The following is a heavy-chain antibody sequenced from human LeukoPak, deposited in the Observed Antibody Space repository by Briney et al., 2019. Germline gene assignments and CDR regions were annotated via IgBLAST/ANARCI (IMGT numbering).Heavy chain of an antibody. J-gene: IGHJ3*02. V-gene: IGHV4-39*01. D-gene: IGHD3-10*01. Sequence: PSETLSLTCTVSGGSISSSVYYWGWIRQPPGKGLEWIGSVYYSGSTSGTTYYNTSLESRVTISVDTSQSQFSLKLSSVTAADTAVYYCARRALWFGELFYAFDIWGQGTMVTVSS. CDR1: GGSISSSVYY. CDR3: ARRALWFGELFYAFDI. CDR2: VYYSGSTSGTT.